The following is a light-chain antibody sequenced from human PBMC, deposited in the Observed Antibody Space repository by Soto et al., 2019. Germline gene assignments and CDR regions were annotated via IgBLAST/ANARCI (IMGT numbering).Light chain of an antibody. V-gene: IGLV2-14*01. CDR3: SSYTSTITVL. J-gene: IGLJ2*01. CDR1: SSDVGASKY. Sequence: QSALTQPASVSGSPGQSITISCTGTSSDVGASKYVSWYQQHPGKAPKLMIYEVSNRPSGVSNRFSGSKSGNTASLTISGLHAEDAADYYCSSYTSTITVLFGGGTKLTVL. CDR2: EVS.